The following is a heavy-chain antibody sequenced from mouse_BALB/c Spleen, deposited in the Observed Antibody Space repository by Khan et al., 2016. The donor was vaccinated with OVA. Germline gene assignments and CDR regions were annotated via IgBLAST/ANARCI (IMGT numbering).Heavy chain of an antibody. Sequence: VQLQQSGPGLVKPSQSLSLTCTVTGYSITSGYGWNWIRQFPGNQLEWMVYISYSGSTNYNPSLKSRISITRDTSKNQFFLQLNSVTTEDTATYYCARTARIKYWGQGTTLTVSS. D-gene: IGHD3-3*01. CDR1: GYSITSGYG. V-gene: IGHV3-2*02. J-gene: IGHJ2*01. CDR3: ARTARIKY. CDR2: ISYSGST.